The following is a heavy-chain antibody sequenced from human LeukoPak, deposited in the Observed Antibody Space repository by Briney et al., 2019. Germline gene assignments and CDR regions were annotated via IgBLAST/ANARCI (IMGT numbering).Heavy chain of an antibody. Sequence: ASVTVSCKASGYTFSSYAMHWVRQAPGQRLEWMGWINAGNGNTKYSQKFQGRVTITRDTSASTAHMELSSLRAEDTAVYYCARVIGYYYDSSGYLDYWGQGTLVTVSS. V-gene: IGHV1-3*01. CDR1: GYTFSSYA. CDR2: INAGNGNT. CDR3: ARVIGYYYDSSGYLDY. J-gene: IGHJ4*02. D-gene: IGHD3-22*01.